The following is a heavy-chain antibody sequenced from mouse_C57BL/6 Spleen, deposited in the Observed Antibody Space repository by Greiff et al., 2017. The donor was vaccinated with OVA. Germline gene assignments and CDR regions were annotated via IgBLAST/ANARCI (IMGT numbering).Heavy chain of an antibody. CDR1: GYTFTDYE. D-gene: IGHD4-1*01. J-gene: IGHJ2*01. Sequence: VQLQESGAELVRPGASVTLSCKASGYTFTDYEMHWVKQTPVHGLEWIGAIDPETGGTAYNQKFKGKAILTADKSSSTAYMELRSLTSEDSAVYYCTQTGTFFDYWGQGTTLTVSS. CDR2: IDPETGGT. CDR3: TQTGTFFDY. V-gene: IGHV1-15*01.